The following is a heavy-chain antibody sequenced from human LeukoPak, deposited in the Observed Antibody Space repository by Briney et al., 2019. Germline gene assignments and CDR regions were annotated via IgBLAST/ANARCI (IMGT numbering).Heavy chain of an antibody. Sequence: KASQTLSLTCTVSGGSISAYYWSWFRQPAGKGLEWIGRIHTSGSTNYNPSLKSRVTMSVDTSKNQFSLKLSSVTAADTAVYYCARGRWNTGMVSPYYFDYWGQGTLVTVSS. V-gene: IGHV4-4*07. D-gene: IGHD5-18*01. CDR2: IHTSGST. CDR1: GGSISAYY. CDR3: ARGRWNTGMVSPYYFDY. J-gene: IGHJ4*02.